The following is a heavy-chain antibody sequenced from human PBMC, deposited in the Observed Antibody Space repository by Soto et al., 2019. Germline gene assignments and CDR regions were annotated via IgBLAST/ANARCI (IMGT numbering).Heavy chain of an antibody. CDR2: ISAYNGNT. J-gene: IGHJ4*02. Sequence: QVKLVQSGAEVKKPGASVKVSCKASGYTFTSYGISWVRQAPGQGLEWMGWISAYNGNTNYAQKLQGRVTMTTDTATSTAYMELRSLRSDDTAVYYCARGGQNGYYDSRAMVDYWGQGTLVTVSS. D-gene: IGHD3-22*01. V-gene: IGHV1-18*01. CDR1: GYTFTSYG. CDR3: ARGGQNGYYDSRAMVDY.